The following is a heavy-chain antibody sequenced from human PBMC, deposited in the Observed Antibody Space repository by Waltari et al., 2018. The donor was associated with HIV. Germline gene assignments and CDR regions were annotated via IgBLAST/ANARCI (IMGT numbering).Heavy chain of an antibody. CDR2: IWYDGRKK. V-gene: IGHV3-33*01. Sequence: QVHLVESGGGVVQPGRSLRLSCAASGFTFSSFGIHWVRQAPGKGLEWVALIWYDGRKKYYGDSVKGRFTISRDNSNNTLYLQMNSLRAEDTAVYYCARGRVEMATTELPYWYFDLWGRGTLVTVSS. CDR3: ARGRVEMATTELPYWYFDL. D-gene: IGHD1-1*01. CDR1: GFTFSSFG. J-gene: IGHJ2*01.